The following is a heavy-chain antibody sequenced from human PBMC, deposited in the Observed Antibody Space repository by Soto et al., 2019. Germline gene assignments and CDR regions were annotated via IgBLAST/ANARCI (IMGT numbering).Heavy chain of an antibody. CDR2: IKGDGSEK. CDR1: GFTFSSYW. Sequence: GGSLRLSCAASGFTFSSYWINWVRQTPGKGLEWVANIKGDGSEKYYVDSLKGRFTISRDNAKNSLYLQMNSLRAEDTAVYYCARDHYGPGWFDPWGQGTLVTVSS. D-gene: IGHD3-10*01. J-gene: IGHJ5*02. V-gene: IGHV3-7*03. CDR3: ARDHYGPGWFDP.